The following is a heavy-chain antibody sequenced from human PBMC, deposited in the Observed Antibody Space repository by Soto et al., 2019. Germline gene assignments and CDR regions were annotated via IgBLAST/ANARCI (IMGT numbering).Heavy chain of an antibody. CDR1: GGFISSGGYS. CDR3: ARVPDR. J-gene: IGHJ5*02. CDR2: IYHSGST. Sequence: SETLSLTCAVSGGFISSGGYSWSWIRQPPGKGLEWIGYIYHSGSTYYNPSLKSRVTISVDRSKNQFSLKLSSVTAADTAVYYCARVPDRWGQGTLVTVS. D-gene: IGHD2-2*01. V-gene: IGHV4-30-2*01.